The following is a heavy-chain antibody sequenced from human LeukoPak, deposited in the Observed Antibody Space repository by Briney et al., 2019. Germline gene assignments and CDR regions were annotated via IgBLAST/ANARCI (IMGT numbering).Heavy chain of an antibody. CDR2: IYYSGST. Sequence: SETLSLTCTVSGGSISSYYWSWIRQPPGKGLEWIGSIYYSGSTYYNPSLKSRVTISVDTSKNQFSLKLSSVTAADTAVYYCARDRREALLWFGELWPFDYWGQGTLVTVSS. V-gene: IGHV4-39*07. D-gene: IGHD3-10*01. CDR3: ARDRREALLWFGELWPFDY. J-gene: IGHJ4*02. CDR1: GGSISSYY.